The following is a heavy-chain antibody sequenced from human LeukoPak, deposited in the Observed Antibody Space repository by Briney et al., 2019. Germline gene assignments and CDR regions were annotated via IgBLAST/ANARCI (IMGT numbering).Heavy chain of an antibody. D-gene: IGHD3-10*01. CDR2: IYYSGST. CDR1: GGSISSSSYY. CDR3: ARGSRGGGPEF. Sequence: SETLSLTCTVSGGSISSSSYYWGWIRQPPGKGLGWIGSIYYSGSTYYNPSLKSRVTISVDTSKNQFSLKLSSVTAADTAVYYRARGSRGGGPEFWGQGTLVTVSS. V-gene: IGHV4-39*01. J-gene: IGHJ4*02.